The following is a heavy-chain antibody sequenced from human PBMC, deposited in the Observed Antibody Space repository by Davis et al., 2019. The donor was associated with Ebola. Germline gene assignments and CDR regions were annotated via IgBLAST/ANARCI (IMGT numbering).Heavy chain of an antibody. CDR2: IYYSGST. D-gene: IGHD2-2*02. CDR1: GGSISSYY. J-gene: IGHJ4*02. V-gene: IGHV4-59*08. CDR3: ARSHCSSTSCYRGFDY. Sequence: SETLSLTCTVSGGSISSYYWSWIRQPPGKGLEWIGYIYYSGSTNYNPSLTSRVTISVDTSKNQFSLKLSSVTAADTAVYYCARSHCSSTSCYRGFDYWGQGTLVTVSS.